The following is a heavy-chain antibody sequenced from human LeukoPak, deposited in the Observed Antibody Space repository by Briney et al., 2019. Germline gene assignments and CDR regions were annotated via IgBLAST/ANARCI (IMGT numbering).Heavy chain of an antibody. CDR3: AKDIAVAGMTFWYFDL. Sequence: PGGSLRLSCAASGFTFDDYAMVWVRQAPGKGLEWVSTIGWDRDILAYADSVKGRFTVSRDNAKNSLYLQMNSLRAEDTALYYCAKDIAVAGMTFWYFDLWGRGTLVTVSS. D-gene: IGHD6-19*01. J-gene: IGHJ2*01. V-gene: IGHV3-9*01. CDR2: IGWDRDIL. CDR1: GFTFDDYA.